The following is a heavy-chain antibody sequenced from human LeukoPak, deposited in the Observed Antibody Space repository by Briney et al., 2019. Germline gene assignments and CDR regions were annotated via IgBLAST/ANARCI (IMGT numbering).Heavy chain of an antibody. V-gene: IGHV4-34*01. CDR3: ARGPWYSSSWCAY. CDR1: GGSFSGYY. CDR2: INHSGST. J-gene: IGHJ4*02. Sequence: SETLSLTCAVYGGSFSGYYWSWIRQPPGKGLEWIGEINHSGSTNYNPSLKSRVTISVDTSKNQFSLKLSSVTAADTAVYYCARGPWYSSSWCAYWGQGTLVTVSS. D-gene: IGHD6-13*01.